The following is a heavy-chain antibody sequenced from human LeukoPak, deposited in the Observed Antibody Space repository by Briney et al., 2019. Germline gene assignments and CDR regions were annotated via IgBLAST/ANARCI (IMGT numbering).Heavy chain of an antibody. CDR2: IYSGGST. Sequence: GGSLRLSCAASGFTVSSNYMSWVRQAPGKGLEWVSVIYSGGSTYYADSVKGRFTISRDSSKNTLYLQMNSLRAGDTAVYYCAKDMGYITIFGVVTDSFDYWGQGTLVTVSS. CDR1: GFTVSSNY. CDR3: AKDMGYITIFGVVTDSFDY. V-gene: IGHV3-53*01. D-gene: IGHD3-3*01. J-gene: IGHJ4*02.